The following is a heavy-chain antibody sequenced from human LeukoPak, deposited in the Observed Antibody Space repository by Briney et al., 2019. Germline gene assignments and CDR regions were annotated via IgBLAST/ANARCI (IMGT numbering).Heavy chain of an antibody. Sequence: GASVKVSCKASGGTFSSYAISWVRQAPGQGLEWMGGIIPIFGTANYAQKFQGRVTITADESTSTAYMELSSLRSEDTAVYYCARDYLISSGWYGGAFDIWGQGTMVTVSS. CDR3: ARDYLISSGWYGGAFDI. J-gene: IGHJ3*02. D-gene: IGHD6-19*01. V-gene: IGHV1-69*13. CDR1: GGTFSSYA. CDR2: IIPIFGTA.